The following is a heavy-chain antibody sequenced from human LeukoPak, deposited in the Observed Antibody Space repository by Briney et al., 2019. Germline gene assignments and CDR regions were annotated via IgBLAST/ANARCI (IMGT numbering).Heavy chain of an antibody. CDR2: ISPSGGIT. Sequence: PGGSLRLSCAASGFTFSSHGMNWVRQAPGKGLEWVSGISPSGGITYYTDSVKGRSTISRDNSKNTVSLQMNSLRGEDTAVYYCTRVVLVGTTYSYFDYWGQGTLVTVSS. D-gene: IGHD1-26*01. CDR1: GFTFSSHG. CDR3: TRVVLVGTTYSYFDY. J-gene: IGHJ4*02. V-gene: IGHV3-23*01.